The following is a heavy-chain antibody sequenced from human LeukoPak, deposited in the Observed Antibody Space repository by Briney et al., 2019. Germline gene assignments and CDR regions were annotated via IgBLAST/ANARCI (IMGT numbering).Heavy chain of an antibody. V-gene: IGHV1-8*01. CDR1: GYTFTSYD. Sequence: VASVKVSCKASGYTFTSYDINWVRQATGQGLEWMGWMNPISGNTGHAQKSQGRVTMTRDTSISTAYMELSSLRSEDTAVYYCARGPPIRGYRYGYDTGYYYSYSMDVWGKGTTVTISS. CDR2: MNPISGNT. J-gene: IGHJ6*03. D-gene: IGHD5-18*01. CDR3: ARGPPIRGYRYGYDTGYYYSYSMDV.